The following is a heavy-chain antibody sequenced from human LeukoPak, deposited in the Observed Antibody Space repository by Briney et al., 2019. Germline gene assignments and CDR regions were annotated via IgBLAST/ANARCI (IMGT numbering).Heavy chain of an antibody. J-gene: IGHJ1*01. D-gene: IGHD3-22*01. V-gene: IGHV5-51*01. Sequence: GESLKISRKGSGYSFTTYWIGWVRQMPGKGLEWMGIIYPGDSDTRYSPSFQGQVTISADKSISTAYLQWNSLKASDTAMYYCARRFDTSGYFQNWGQGTLVTVSS. CDR1: GYSFTTYW. CDR2: IYPGDSDT. CDR3: ARRFDTSGYFQN.